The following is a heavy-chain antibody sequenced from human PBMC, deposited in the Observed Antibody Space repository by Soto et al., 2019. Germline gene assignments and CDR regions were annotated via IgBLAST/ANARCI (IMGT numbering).Heavy chain of an antibody. CDR3: ALCGSHNKYYYYGVDV. J-gene: IGHJ6*02. Sequence: QVQLQQWGAGLLKPSETLSLTCAGYGGSFSGYYWSWIRQTPGKGLEWIGEINHSGGTNYNPSLKSRVTISVDTSKTQCSLKLSSVTAAATAVYYCALCGSHNKYYYYGVDVWGQGTTVTVSS. CDR2: INHSGGT. V-gene: IGHV4-34*02. D-gene: IGHD1-26*01. CDR1: GGSFSGYY.